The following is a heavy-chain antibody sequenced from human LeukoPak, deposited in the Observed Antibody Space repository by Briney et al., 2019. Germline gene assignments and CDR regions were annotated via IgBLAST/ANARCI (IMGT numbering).Heavy chain of an antibody. CDR1: GFTFSDYY. Sequence: GGSLRLSCAASGFTFSDYYMSWSRQAPGKGLEWVSYISSSGSTIYYADSVKGRFTISRDNAKNSLYLQMTSLRADDTAVYYCARTRAKLWFGELSGDDAFDIWGQGTMVTVSS. V-gene: IGHV3-11*01. D-gene: IGHD3-10*01. CDR2: ISSSGSTI. CDR3: ARTRAKLWFGELSGDDAFDI. J-gene: IGHJ3*02.